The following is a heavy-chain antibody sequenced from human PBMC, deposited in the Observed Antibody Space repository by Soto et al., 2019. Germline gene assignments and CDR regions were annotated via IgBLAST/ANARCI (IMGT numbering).Heavy chain of an antibody. Sequence: GGSLRLSCAASGFTFSSYAMSWVRQAPGKGLEWVSAISGSGGSTYYADSVKGRFTIFRDNSKNTLYLQMNSLRAEDTAVFYCAKACGQLWPPFDYWGQGTLVTVSS. CDR3: AKACGQLWPPFDY. J-gene: IGHJ4*02. CDR2: ISGSGGST. CDR1: GFTFSSYA. D-gene: IGHD5-18*01. V-gene: IGHV3-23*01.